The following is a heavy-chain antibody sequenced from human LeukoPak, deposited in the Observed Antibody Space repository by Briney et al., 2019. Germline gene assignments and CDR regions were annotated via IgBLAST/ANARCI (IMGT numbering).Heavy chain of an antibody. J-gene: IGHJ4*02. V-gene: IGHV1-58*01. CDR2: IVVGSGNT. CDR1: GFTFTSSA. CDR3: AADPYYDILTGNPVGDY. D-gene: IGHD3-9*01. Sequence: ASVKVSCKASGFTFTSSAVQWVRQARGQRLEWIGWIVVGSGNTNYAQKFQERVTITRDMSTSTAYMELSSLRSEDTAVYYCAADPYYDILTGNPVGDYWGQGTLVTVSS.